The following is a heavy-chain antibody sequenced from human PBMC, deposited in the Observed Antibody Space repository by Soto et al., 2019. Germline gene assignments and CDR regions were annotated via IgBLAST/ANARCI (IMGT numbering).Heavy chain of an antibody. V-gene: IGHV1-69*06. CDR2: LIPLFGTT. CDR1: GGTFSGHA. D-gene: IGHD7-27*01. CDR3: ARGANWGYRFDA. J-gene: IGHJ4*02. Sequence: QVQLVQSGAEVRKPGSSVKVSCEASGGTFSGHAISWVRQAPGQGPEWMGGLIPLFGTTQHAQRFQGRLTTTTDNSTTTLYMELTSLRFEDTPSYCCARGANWGYRFDAWGQGTLVTVSS.